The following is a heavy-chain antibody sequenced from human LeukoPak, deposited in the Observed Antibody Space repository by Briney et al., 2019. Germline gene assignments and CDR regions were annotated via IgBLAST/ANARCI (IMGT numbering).Heavy chain of an antibody. CDR3: AKDAQITIFGVVIQGAFDI. Sequence: PGGSLRLSCAASGFTFNNYAMTWVRQAPGRGLEWVSTISGSGGGTYYADSVKGRFTISRDNSKNTLYLQLNSLRAEDTAVYYCAKDAQITIFGVVIQGAFDIWGQGTMVTVSS. V-gene: IGHV3-23*01. J-gene: IGHJ3*02. D-gene: IGHD3-3*01. CDR1: GFTFNNYA. CDR2: ISGSGGGT.